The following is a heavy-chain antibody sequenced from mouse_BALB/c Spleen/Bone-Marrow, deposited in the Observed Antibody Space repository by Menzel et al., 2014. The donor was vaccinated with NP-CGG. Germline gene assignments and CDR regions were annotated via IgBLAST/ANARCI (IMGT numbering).Heavy chain of an antibody. CDR2: ISDGGNYT. CDR1: GSTFSDYY. V-gene: IGHV5-4*02. J-gene: IGHJ3*01. CDR3: TRGGFAY. Sequence: EVKLVESGGGLVKPGGSLKLSCAASGSTFSDYYMYWVRQTPEKRLEWVATISDGGNYTYYPDSVKGRFTISRDNAKNNLYLQMSSLKSEDTAMYFCTRGGFAYWGQGTLVTVSA.